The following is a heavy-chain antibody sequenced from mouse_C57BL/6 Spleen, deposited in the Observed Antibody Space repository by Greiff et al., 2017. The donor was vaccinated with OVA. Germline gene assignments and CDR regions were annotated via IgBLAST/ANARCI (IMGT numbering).Heavy chain of an antibody. CDR1: GFSLTSYA. D-gene: IGHD1-1*01. V-gene: IGHV2-9-1*01. CDR3: ARRGSVRYHYYAMDY. CDR2: IWTGGGT. J-gene: IGHJ4*01. Sequence: VKLQESGPGLVAPSQSLSITCTVSGFSLTSYAISWVRQPPGKGLEWLGVIWTGGGTNYNSALKSRLSISKDNSKSQVFLKMNSLQTDDTARYYCARRGSVRYHYYAMDYWGQGTSVTVSS.